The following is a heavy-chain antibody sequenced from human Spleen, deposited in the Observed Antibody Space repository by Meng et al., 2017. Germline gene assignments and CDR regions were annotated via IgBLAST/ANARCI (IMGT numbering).Heavy chain of an antibody. D-gene: IGHD6-19*01. CDR3: ARTRSGWYYFDY. J-gene: IGHJ4*02. CDR2: IYHSGST. CDR1: GGSFSGYY. Sequence: SETLSLTCAVYGGSFSGYYWSWIRQPPGKGLECIGSIYHSGSTYYNPSLKSRVTISVDTSKNQFSLTLSSVTAADTAVYYCARTRSGWYYFDYWGQGTLVTVSS. V-gene: IGHV4-34*01.